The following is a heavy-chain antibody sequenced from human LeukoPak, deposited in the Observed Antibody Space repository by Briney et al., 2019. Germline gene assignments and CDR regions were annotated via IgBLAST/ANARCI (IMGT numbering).Heavy chain of an antibody. CDR2: IYPGYSDP. V-gene: IGHV5-51*01. D-gene: IGHD2/OR15-2a*01. J-gene: IGHJ5*02. CDR1: GYSFTSYW. CDR3: ARRTEYSATFDP. Sequence: GESLKISFKGSGYSFTSYWIGWVRQMPGKGLEWMGIIYPGYSDPIYSPSFQGQVTISADKSISTAYLQGSSLKASDTAMYYCARRTEYSATFDPWGQGTLVTVSS.